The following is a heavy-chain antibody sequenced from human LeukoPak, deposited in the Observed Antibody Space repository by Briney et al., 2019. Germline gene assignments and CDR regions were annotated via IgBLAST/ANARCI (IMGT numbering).Heavy chain of an antibody. J-gene: IGHJ3*02. V-gene: IGHV3-30*03. CDR3: VVVAATDAFDI. CDR2: ISYDGSNK. D-gene: IGHD2-15*01. Sequence: GGSLRLSCAASGFTFSSYGMHWVRQAPGKGLEWVAVISYDGSNKYYADSVKGRFTISRDNSKNTLYLQMNSLRAEDTAVYYPVVVAATDAFDIWGQGTMVTVSS. CDR1: GFTFSSYG.